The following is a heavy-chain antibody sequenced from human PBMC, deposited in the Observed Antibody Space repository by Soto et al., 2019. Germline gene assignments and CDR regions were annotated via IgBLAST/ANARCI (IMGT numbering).Heavy chain of an antibody. J-gene: IGHJ6*02. V-gene: IGHV1-69*06. CDR2: IIPIFGTA. Sequence: SVKVSCKASGGTFSSYAISWVRQAPGQGLEWMGGIIPIFGTANYAQKFQGRVTITADKSTSTAYMELSSLRSEDTAVYYCASPRCSSTSCSIDGSTQYYYGIDVWGQGTTVTV. D-gene: IGHD2-2*01. CDR1: GGTFSSYA. CDR3: ASPRCSSTSCSIDGSTQYYYGIDV.